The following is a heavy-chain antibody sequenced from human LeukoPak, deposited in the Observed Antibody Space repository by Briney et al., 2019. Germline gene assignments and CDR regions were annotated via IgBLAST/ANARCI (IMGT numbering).Heavy chain of an antibody. J-gene: IGHJ4*02. CDR2: IIPIFGTA. V-gene: IGHV1-69*13. D-gene: IGHD6-13*01. CDR1: GGTFSSYA. CDR3: ARGQHKLSSSPHKSFDY. Sequence: GASVKVSCKASGGTFSSYAFSWVRQAPGQGLEWMGGIIPIFGTANYAQKFQGRVTITADESTSTAYMELSSLRSEDTAVYYCARGQHKLSSSPHKSFDYWGQGTLVTVSS.